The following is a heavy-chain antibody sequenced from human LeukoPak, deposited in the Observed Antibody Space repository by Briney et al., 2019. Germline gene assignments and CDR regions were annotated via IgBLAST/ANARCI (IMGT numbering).Heavy chain of an antibody. Sequence: PGGSLRLSCAASRFSFSSYWMSWVRRPPGKGLEWVANINQDGSEENYVDSAKGRFTMSRDGAKNSLYLQMNSLRAEDTAVYYCAIAVGWELAYWGQGTLVTVSS. CDR2: INQDGSEE. J-gene: IGHJ4*02. V-gene: IGHV3-7*01. CDR3: AIAVGWELAY. CDR1: RFSFSSYW. D-gene: IGHD1-26*01.